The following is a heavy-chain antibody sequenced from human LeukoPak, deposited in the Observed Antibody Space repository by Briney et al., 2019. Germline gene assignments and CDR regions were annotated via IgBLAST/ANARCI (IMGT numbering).Heavy chain of an antibody. D-gene: IGHD4-11*01. Sequence: PGGSLRLSCAASGFTFSDYYMSWIRQAPGKGLEWVSYISSSGSTIYNADSVKGRFTISRDNAKNSLYLQMNSLRAEDTAVYYCARVAPYDYSFWFDPWGQGTLVTVSS. J-gene: IGHJ5*02. V-gene: IGHV3-11*04. CDR2: ISSSGSTI. CDR3: ARVAPYDYSFWFDP. CDR1: GFTFSDYY.